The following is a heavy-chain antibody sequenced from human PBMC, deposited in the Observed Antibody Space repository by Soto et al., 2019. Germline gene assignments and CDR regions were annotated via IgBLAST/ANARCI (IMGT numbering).Heavy chain of an antibody. J-gene: IGHJ4*02. D-gene: IGHD6-13*01. Sequence: GSRRLSCSASGFTFSSYAMHWVRQAPGKGLEYVSAISSNGGSTYYADSVKGRFTISRDNPKNSLYLQMSSLRAEDTAVYYCVKGDSSWSPFDYWGQGTLVTVSS. CDR3: VKGDSSWSPFDY. CDR1: GFTFSSYA. V-gene: IGHV3-64D*06. CDR2: ISSNGGST.